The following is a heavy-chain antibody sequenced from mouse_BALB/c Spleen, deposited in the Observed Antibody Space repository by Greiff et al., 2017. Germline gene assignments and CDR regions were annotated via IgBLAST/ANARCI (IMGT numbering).Heavy chain of an antibody. Sequence: VQLVESGPGLVAPSQSLSITCTVSGFSLTSYGVHWVRQPPGKGLEWLGVIWAGGSTNYNSALMSRLSISKDNSKSQVFLKMNSLQTDDTAMYYCARGYDYDWFAYWGQGTLVTVSA. CDR1: GFSLTSYG. CDR3: ARGYDYDWFAY. J-gene: IGHJ3*01. D-gene: IGHD2-4*01. V-gene: IGHV2-9*02. CDR2: IWAGGST.